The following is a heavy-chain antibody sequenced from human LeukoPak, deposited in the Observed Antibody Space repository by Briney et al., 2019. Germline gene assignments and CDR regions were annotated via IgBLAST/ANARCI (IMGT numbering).Heavy chain of an antibody. D-gene: IGHD6-13*01. Sequence: SETLSLTCTVSGGSISSYFWSWIRQPPGKGLEWIGYIYYSGSTNYNPSLKSRVTISVDTSKNQFSLKLGSVTAADTAVYYCARGIGIAAHYFDYWGQETLVTVSS. CDR2: IYYSGST. CDR1: GGSISSYF. CDR3: ARGIGIAAHYFDY. J-gene: IGHJ4*02. V-gene: IGHV4-59*01.